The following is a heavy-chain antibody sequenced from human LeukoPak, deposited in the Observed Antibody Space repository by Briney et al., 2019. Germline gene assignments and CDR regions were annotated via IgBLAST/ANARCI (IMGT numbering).Heavy chain of an antibody. CDR1: GYTFTGYY. V-gene: IGHV1-2*02. CDR3: ARGVTARGFYYYMDS. Sequence: ASVKVSCKASGYTFTGYYIQWVRQAPGQGLEWMGWINPHSGGTNYAKEFQGRVTMTRDTTISTAYMELSSLRPDDTAVYSCARGVTARGFYYYMDSWGNGTTVTISS. J-gene: IGHJ6*03. D-gene: IGHD2-21*02. CDR2: INPHSGGT.